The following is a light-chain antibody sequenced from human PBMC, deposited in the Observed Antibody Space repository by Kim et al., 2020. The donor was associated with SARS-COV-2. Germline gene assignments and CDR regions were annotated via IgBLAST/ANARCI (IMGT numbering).Light chain of an antibody. CDR2: QDS. CDR3: QAWDSSRVV. Sequence: YELTQPPSVSVSPGQTASITCSGDKLGDKYACWYQQKPGQSPVLVIYQDSKRPSGIPERFSGSNSGNTATLTISGTQAMDEADYYCQAWDSSRVVFGGG. CDR1: KLGDKY. V-gene: IGLV3-1*01. J-gene: IGLJ2*01.